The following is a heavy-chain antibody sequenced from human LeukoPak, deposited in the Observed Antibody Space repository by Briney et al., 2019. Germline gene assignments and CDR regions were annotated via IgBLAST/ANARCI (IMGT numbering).Heavy chain of an antibody. J-gene: IGHJ4*02. CDR1: GFTFSSYG. CDR3: ARDPGGIHSY. D-gene: IGHD1-26*01. V-gene: IGHV3-33*08. CDR2: IWYDGSNK. Sequence: TGRTLRLSCAASGFTFSSYGMRWVRQAPGKGLEWVAVIWYDGSNKYHADSVQGRFTISRDNSKNMVYLQMNSLRDEDTAVYYCARDPGGIHSYWGQGTLVTVSS.